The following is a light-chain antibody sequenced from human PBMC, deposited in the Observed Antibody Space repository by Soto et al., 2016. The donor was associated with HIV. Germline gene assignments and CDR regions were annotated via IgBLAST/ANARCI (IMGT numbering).Light chain of an antibody. CDR3: QQYNTYSELT. V-gene: IGKV1-5*03. CDR2: QAS. J-gene: IGKJ4*01. Sequence: DIQMTQSPSTLSASVGDRVTITCRATQSISSWLAWYQQKPGKAPKLLIYQASTLESGVPSRFSGSGFGTEFTLTISSLQPDDFATYYCQQYNTYSELTFGGGTKVEIQ. CDR1: QSISSW.